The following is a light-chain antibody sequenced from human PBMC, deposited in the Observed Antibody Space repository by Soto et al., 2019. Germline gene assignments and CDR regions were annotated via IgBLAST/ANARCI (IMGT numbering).Light chain of an antibody. Sequence: EIVMTQSPATLSVSPGERATLSCRASQSVSSNLAWYQHKPGQAPRLLIYGASTTATGIPARFSGSGSGTEFTLTISSLQSEDFAVYFCQQYNNWHSYTFGQGTKLEIK. CDR3: QQYNNWHSYT. CDR1: QSVSSN. J-gene: IGKJ2*01. CDR2: GAS. V-gene: IGKV3-15*01.